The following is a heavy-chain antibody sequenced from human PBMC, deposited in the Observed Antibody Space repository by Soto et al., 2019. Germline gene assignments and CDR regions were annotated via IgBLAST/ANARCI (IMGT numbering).Heavy chain of an antibody. CDR1: GFTFSSYA. D-gene: IGHD6-19*01. CDR3: ANAVDVAVAGPGVDY. J-gene: IGHJ4*02. V-gene: IGHV3-23*01. Sequence: EVQLLESGGGLVQPGGSLRLSCAASGFTFSSYAMSWVRQAPGKGLEWVSAISGSGGSTYYADSVKGRFTISRDNSKNTLYLQMNSLRAEDTAVYYCANAVDVAVAGPGVDYWGQGTLVTVSS. CDR2: ISGSGGST.